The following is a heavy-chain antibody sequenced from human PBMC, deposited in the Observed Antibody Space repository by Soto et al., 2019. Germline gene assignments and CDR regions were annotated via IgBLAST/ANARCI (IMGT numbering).Heavy chain of an antibody. CDR1: GFIFSRYG. CDR2: ISYDGGER. J-gene: IGHJ4*02. D-gene: IGHD2-21*02. V-gene: IGHV3-30*03. Sequence: QVQLVESGGGVVQSGGSLRLSCGGSGFIFSRYGMHWVRQAPGKGLEWVTGISYDGGERFYADSVKGRFTISRDNSKNRLDLQMSSLRPEDTAVYYCARDLPLYCRGDYNFDFWGQGTLVTVSS. CDR3: ARDLPLYCRGDYNFDF.